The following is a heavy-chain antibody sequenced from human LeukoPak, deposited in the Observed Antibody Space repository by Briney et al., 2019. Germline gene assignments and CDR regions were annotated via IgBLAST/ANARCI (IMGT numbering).Heavy chain of an antibody. CDR2: IIPIFGTA. V-gene: IGHV1-69*13. Sequence: ASVKVSCKACGGTFSSYAISWVRQAPGQGLEWMGGIIPIFGTANYAQKFQGRVTITADESTSTAYMELSSLRSEDTAVYYCARVARSTTYYYGSGSYPVDAFDIWGQGTMVTVSS. CDR3: ARVARSTTYYYGSGSYPVDAFDI. D-gene: IGHD3-10*01. CDR1: GGTFSSYA. J-gene: IGHJ3*02.